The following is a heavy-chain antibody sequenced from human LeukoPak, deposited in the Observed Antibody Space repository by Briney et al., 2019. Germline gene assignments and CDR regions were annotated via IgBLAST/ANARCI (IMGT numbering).Heavy chain of an antibody. D-gene: IGHD2-15*01. CDR1: GVTFDDYA. V-gene: IGHV3-9*01. J-gene: IGHJ4*02. CDR3: TNCARFDGTCYYDF. CDR2: ISWNRGSR. Sequence: PGGALRLSCAASGVTFDDYAMHWGRHAPGKGREGVSGISWNRGSRDYADSVKGGFTISREKEKNSLYMQMNSLRAEDTALYYCTNCARFDGTCYYDFWGQGTLVTVSS.